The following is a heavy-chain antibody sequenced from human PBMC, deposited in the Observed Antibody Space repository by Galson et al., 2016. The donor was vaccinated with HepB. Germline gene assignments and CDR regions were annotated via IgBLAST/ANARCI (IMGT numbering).Heavy chain of an antibody. J-gene: IGHJ5*02. CDR3: ARGLHCTGGRCYFGPWFDA. CDR2: IHRDCHT. CDR1: GFNVSDNY. Sequence: SLRLSCAASGFNVSDNYMTWLRQAPGKGLEWVSVIHRDCHTYLAASVRGRFSISRDNLKNTVYLQMNRLRAEDTAVYYCARGLHCTGGRCYFGPWFDAWGQGSLVTVSS. D-gene: IGHD2-15*01. V-gene: IGHV3-53*01.